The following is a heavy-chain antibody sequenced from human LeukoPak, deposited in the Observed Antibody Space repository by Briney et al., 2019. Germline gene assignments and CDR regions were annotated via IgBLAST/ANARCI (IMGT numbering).Heavy chain of an antibody. CDR1: GFTFSSYS. V-gene: IGHV3-21*01. CDR3: AAYYYDSSGYYPYFDY. Sequence: GGSLRLSCAASGFTFSSYSVNWVRQAPGKGLEWVSSISSSSSYIYYADSVKGRFTISRDNAKNSLYLQMNSPRAEDTAVYYCAAYYYDSSGYYPYFDYWGQGTLVTVSS. CDR2: ISSSSSYI. D-gene: IGHD3-22*01. J-gene: IGHJ4*02.